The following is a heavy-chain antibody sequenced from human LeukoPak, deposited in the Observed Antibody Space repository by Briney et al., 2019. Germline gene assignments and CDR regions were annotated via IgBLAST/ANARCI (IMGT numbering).Heavy chain of an antibody. CDR2: ISGSGDSR. CDR3: AKGVTTVRIYYHGMDV. V-gene: IGHV3-23*01. J-gene: IGHJ6*02. Sequence: GGSLRLSCAASGLTLSNTWMSWVRQAPGKGLEWVSLISGSGDSRYYADSVKGRFTISRDNAKNTLWLQMNSLRAEDTAVYYCAKGVTTVRIYYHGMDVWGQGTTVTVSS. CDR1: GLTLSNTW. D-gene: IGHD4-17*01.